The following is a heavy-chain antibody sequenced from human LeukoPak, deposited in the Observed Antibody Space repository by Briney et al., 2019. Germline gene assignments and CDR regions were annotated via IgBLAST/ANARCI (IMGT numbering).Heavy chain of an antibody. CDR2: IYYSGST. J-gene: IGHJ6*02. D-gene: IGHD3-3*01. CDR1: GGSISSYY. V-gene: IGHV4-59*01. Sequence: SETLSLTCTVSGGSISSYYWSWIQQPPGKGLEWIGYIYYSGSTNYNPSLKSRVTISVDTSKSQFSLKLSSVTAADTAVYYCARLRFLEWKKENGMDVWGQGTTVTVSS. CDR3: ARLRFLEWKKENGMDV.